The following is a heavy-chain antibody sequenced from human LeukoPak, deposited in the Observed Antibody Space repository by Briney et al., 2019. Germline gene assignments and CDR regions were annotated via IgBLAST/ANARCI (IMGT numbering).Heavy chain of an antibody. V-gene: IGHV4-34*01. D-gene: IGHD6-13*01. Sequence: PSETPSLTCGVSGGSFSDYYWSWIRQPPGTGLEWIGEINHSGSTNYNPSLKSRVTMSVDTSRNQFSLKLTSVTAADTAVYYCARGIRYTSSWYTYKWFDPWGQGTLVTVSS. J-gene: IGHJ5*02. CDR2: INHSGST. CDR1: GGSFSDYY. CDR3: ARGIRYTSSWYTYKWFDP.